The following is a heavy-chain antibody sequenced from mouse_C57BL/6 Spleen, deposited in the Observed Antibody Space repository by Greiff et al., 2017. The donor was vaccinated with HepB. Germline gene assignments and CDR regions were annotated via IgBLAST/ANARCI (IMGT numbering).Heavy chain of an antibody. V-gene: IGHV1-82*01. CDR1: GYAFSSSW. Sequence: QVQLQQSGPELVKPGASVKISCKASGYAFSSSWMNWVKQRPGKGLERIGRIYPGDGDTNYNGKFKGKATLTADKSSSTAYMQLSSLTSEDSAVYFCAREDSNLDYWGQGTTLTVSS. D-gene: IGHD2-5*01. J-gene: IGHJ2*01. CDR3: AREDSNLDY. CDR2: IYPGDGDT.